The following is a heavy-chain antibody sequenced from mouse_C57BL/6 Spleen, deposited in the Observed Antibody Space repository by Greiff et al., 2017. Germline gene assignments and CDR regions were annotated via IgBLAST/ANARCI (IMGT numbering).Heavy chain of an antibody. V-gene: IGHV2-9-1*01. J-gene: IGHJ1*03. CDR2: IWTGGGT. CDR1: GFSLTSSA. Sequence: VQLQESGPGLVAPSQSLSITCTVPGFSLTSSAISWVRQPPGKGLEWLGEIWTGGGTNYNSALKSNLSISKDNSKSQVFLKMNILQTDDTARYYCARNSYYYGSSYGYFDVWGTGTTVTVSS. D-gene: IGHD1-1*01. CDR3: ARNSYYYGSSYGYFDV.